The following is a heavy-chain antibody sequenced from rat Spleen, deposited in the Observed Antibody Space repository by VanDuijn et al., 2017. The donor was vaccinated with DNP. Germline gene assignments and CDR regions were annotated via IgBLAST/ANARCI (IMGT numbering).Heavy chain of an antibody. CDR1: GFSLTSYA. J-gene: IGHJ3*01. CDR2: ISSGGNT. Sequence: QVRLRESGPGLVQPSHTLSLTCTVSGFSLTSYAVSWVRQPPGKGLAWIAAISSGGNTDYNSVLKSRLSISRDTSKSQVFLKMNSVQTEDTAMYFCARSQGYYYDGSYYPFAYWGQGTLVTVSS. D-gene: IGHD1-12*02. CDR3: ARSQGYYYDGSYYPFAY. V-gene: IGHV2S12*01.